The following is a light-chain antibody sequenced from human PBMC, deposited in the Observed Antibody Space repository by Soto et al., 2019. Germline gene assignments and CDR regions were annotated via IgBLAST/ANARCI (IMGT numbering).Light chain of an antibody. CDR3: QKYNSAPPWWT. Sequence: DIQMTQSPSSLSASVGDRVTITCRASQGISNYLAWYQQKPGKVPKLLIYAASTLQSGVPSRFSGSGSGTDFTLTISSLQPEDVATYYCQKYNSAPPWWTFGQGTKVEIK. V-gene: IGKV1-27*01. CDR1: QGISNY. J-gene: IGKJ1*01. CDR2: AAS.